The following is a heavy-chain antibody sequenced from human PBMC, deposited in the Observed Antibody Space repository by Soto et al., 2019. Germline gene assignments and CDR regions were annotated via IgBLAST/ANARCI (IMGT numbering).Heavy chain of an antibody. CDR3: ARVYYESRGPTKYRAFDF. Sequence: GGSLRLSCAASGFIFSDYSMSWVRQSPGKGLEGVANIKQDGGEEDYVDSVKGRLTISRDNAKNSLYLQMNSLRAEDTAVYYCARVYYESRGPTKYRAFDFWGQGTMVTVSS. J-gene: IGHJ3*01. CDR2: IKQDGGEE. V-gene: IGHV3-7*01. D-gene: IGHD3-22*01. CDR1: GFIFSDYS.